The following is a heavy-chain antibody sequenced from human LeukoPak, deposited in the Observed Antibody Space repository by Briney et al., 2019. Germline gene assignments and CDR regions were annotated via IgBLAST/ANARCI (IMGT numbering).Heavy chain of an antibody. D-gene: IGHD6-13*01. CDR3: IAAAGKDYYYGMDV. J-gene: IGHJ6*02. Sequence: ASVKVSCKASGYTFTSYYMHWVRQAPGQGLEWMGIINPSGGSTSYAQKFQGRVTMTRNTSISTAYMELSSLRSEDTAVYYCIAAAGKDYYYGMDVWGQGTTVTVSS. CDR2: INPSGGST. CDR1: GYTFTSYY. V-gene: IGHV1-46*01.